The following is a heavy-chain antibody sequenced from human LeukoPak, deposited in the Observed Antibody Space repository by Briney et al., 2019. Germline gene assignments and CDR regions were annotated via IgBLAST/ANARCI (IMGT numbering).Heavy chain of an antibody. CDR2: INHSGTT. CDR3: ARAAGPGIVPFY. V-gene: IGHV4-34*01. J-gene: IGHJ4*02. Sequence: SETLSLTCAVYAGSLSGYYWNWVRQPPGKGLEWIGEINHSGTTNYNPSLKSRVTISVDTSKNQFSLKLTSVTAADTAVYFCARAAGPGIVPFYWGQGTLVTVSS. CDR1: AGSLSGYY. D-gene: IGHD6-6*01.